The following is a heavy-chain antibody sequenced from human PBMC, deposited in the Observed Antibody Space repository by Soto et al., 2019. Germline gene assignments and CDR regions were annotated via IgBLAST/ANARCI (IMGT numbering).Heavy chain of an antibody. D-gene: IGHD2-2*01. CDR3: ARGRFYSETSTWFDF. Sequence: GASVKVSCKASGYTFTDYDINWVRQAPGQGLEWMGWVSPNSGNTVYAQKFQGRVTMTRDTSISTAYMELSNLRFEDSAMYYCARGRFYSETSTWFDFWGQGTPVTVSS. CDR1: GYTFTDYD. J-gene: IGHJ5*01. V-gene: IGHV1-8*01. CDR2: VSPNSGNT.